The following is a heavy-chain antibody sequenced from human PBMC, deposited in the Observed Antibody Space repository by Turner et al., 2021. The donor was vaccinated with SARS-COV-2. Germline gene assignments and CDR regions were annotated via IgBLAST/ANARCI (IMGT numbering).Heavy chain of an antibody. J-gene: IGHJ4*02. Sequence: QVQLVQSGAEVKKPGASVKVSCKVSGYTLTELSMHWVRQAPGKGLEWMGGFAPEDGETIYAQKYQGRVTMTEDTSTDTAYMELSSLRSEYTAVYYCLGRDIVVVLVAISEVDYWGQGTLVTVSS. CDR3: LGRDIVVVLVAISEVDY. D-gene: IGHD2-2*01. CDR2: FAPEDGET. V-gene: IGHV1-24*01. CDR1: GYTLTELS.